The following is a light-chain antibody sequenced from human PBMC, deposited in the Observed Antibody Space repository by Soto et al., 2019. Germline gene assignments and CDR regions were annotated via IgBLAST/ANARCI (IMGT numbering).Light chain of an antibody. CDR1: QSVSSSY. V-gene: IGKV3-20*01. Sequence: EIVLTQSPGTLSLSPGERATLSCRASQSVSSSYLAWYQQKPGQAPRLLIYGASSRATGIPDRFSGSGSGTYFPLTISRLEPEDFALYYCQQYGSSPLWTFGQGTKVEIK. CDR3: QQYGSSPLWT. CDR2: GAS. J-gene: IGKJ1*01.